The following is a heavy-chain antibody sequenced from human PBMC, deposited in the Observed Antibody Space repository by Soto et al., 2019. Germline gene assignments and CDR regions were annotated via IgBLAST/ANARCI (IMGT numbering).Heavy chain of an antibody. CDR2: IIPIFGTA. J-gene: IGHJ3*02. Sequence: QVQLVQSGAEVKKPGSSVKVSCKASGGTFSSYAIGWVRQAPGQGLEWMGGIIPIFGTATYAQKFQGRVTITSDESKSTAYMELSSLRSEDTAVYYCAREGYCSGASCFLDIWGQGTMVTVSS. CDR3: AREGYCSGASCFLDI. V-gene: IGHV1-69*05. CDR1: GGTFSSYA. D-gene: IGHD2-15*01.